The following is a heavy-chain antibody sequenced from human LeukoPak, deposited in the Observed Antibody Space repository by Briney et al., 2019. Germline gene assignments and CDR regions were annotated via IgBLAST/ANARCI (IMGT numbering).Heavy chain of an antibody. CDR2: IIPIFGTA. J-gene: IGHJ6*03. V-gene: IGHV1-69*13. CDR3: ARARYMDV. CDR1: GYTFTSYG. Sequence: GASVKVSCKASGYTFTSYGISWVRQAPGQGLEWMGGIIPIFGTANYAQKFQGRVTITADESTSTAYMELSSLRSEDTAVYYCARARYMDVWGKGTTVTISS.